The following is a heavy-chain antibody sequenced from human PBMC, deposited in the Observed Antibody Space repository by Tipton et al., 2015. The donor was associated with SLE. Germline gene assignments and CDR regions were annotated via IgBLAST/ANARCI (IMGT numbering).Heavy chain of an antibody. J-gene: IGHJ4*02. CDR1: GFTFSSYS. CDR2: IDSSSYYI. V-gene: IGHV3-21*01. Sequence: SLRLSCAASGFTFSSYSMNWVRQAPGKGLEWVSSIDSSSYYIYYADSVKGRFTISRDNAKNSLYLQMNSLRAEDTAVYYCARDRGAAVGGSDCWGQGTLVTVSS. CDR3: ARDRGAAVGGSDC. D-gene: IGHD6-13*01.